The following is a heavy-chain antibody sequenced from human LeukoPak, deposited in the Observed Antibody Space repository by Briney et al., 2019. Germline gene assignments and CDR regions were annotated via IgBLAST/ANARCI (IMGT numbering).Heavy chain of an antibody. CDR2: ISAYNGNT. D-gene: IGHD3-22*01. J-gene: IGHJ4*02. CDR3: ARGTPDYFDTSGYCPLDY. V-gene: IGHV1-18*01. CDR1: GYTFTRYG. Sequence: ASVKVSCKASGYTFTRYGITWVRQAPGQGLEWMGWISAYNGNTNYAQKLQGRVTMTTDTSTSTAYMELRSLRSDDTAVYYCARGTPDYFDTSGYCPLDYWGQGTLVTVSS.